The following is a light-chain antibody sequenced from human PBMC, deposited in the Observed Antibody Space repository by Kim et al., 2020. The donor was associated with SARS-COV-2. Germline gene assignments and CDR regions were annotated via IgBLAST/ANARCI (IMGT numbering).Light chain of an antibody. J-gene: IGKJ1*01. V-gene: IGKV3-20*01. CDR1: QSVSCNY. CDR3: QQYSSSPAT. CDR2: GAS. Sequence: SPGERATLSCRASQSVSCNYLAWYQQKPGQAPRLLIYGASSRATGIPDRFSGSGSGTDFTLTITRLEPEDFAVYYCQQYSSSPATFGQGTKVDIK.